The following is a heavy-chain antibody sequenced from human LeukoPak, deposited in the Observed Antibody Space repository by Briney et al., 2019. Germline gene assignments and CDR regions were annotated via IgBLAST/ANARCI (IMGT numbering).Heavy chain of an antibody. CDR3: ARGFVERDGYNGYFDY. Sequence: GGSLRLSCAASGFTFSSYAMSWVRQAPGKGLEWVAAISGSGGSTYYADSVKGRFTISRDNSKNTLYLQMNSLRAEDTAVYYCARGFVERDGYNGYFDYWGQGTLVTVSS. CDR1: GFTFSSYA. J-gene: IGHJ4*02. CDR2: ISGSGGST. V-gene: IGHV3-23*01. D-gene: IGHD5-24*01.